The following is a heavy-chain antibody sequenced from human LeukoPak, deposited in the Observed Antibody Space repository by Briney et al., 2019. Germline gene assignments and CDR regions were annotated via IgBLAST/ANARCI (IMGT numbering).Heavy chain of an antibody. V-gene: IGHV3-30*18. CDR2: ISYDGSDK. D-gene: IGHD4-17*01. Sequence: GGSLRLSCAASGFTFSSYGMHWVRQAPGKGLEWVAVISYDGSDKYYADSVKGRFTISRDNSENTLFLQMNSLRAEDTAVYYCAKGTDDYGGNNWFDLWGQGTLVTVSS. CDR3: AKGTDDYGGNNWFDL. J-gene: IGHJ5*02. CDR1: GFTFSSYG.